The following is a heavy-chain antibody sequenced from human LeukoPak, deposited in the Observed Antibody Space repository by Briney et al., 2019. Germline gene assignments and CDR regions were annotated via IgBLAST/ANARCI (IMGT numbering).Heavy chain of an antibody. CDR1: GFTFDNYA. CDR2: ITWNSENI. J-gene: IGHJ4*02. Sequence: GGSLRLSCAASGFTFDNYAMHWVRQAPGKGLEWVSGITWNSENIGYADSVKGRFTISRDNAKNSLYMQMNSLRGEDMAFYYCAKGSSSWYPAPSYFDYWGQGSLVTVSS. D-gene: IGHD6-13*01. V-gene: IGHV3-9*03. CDR3: AKGSSSWYPAPSYFDY.